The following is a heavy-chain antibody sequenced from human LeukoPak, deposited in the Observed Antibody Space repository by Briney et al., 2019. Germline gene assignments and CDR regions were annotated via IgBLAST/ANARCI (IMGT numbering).Heavy chain of an antibody. D-gene: IGHD4-17*01. Sequence: GGSLRLSCAASGFTFSSYWMSWVRQAPGKGLEWVANIKQDGSEKYYVDSAKGRFTISRDNAKNSLYLQMNSLRAEDTAVYYCARDSYGDYVLGAFDIWGQGTMVTVSS. J-gene: IGHJ3*02. V-gene: IGHV3-7*01. CDR1: GFTFSSYW. CDR3: ARDSYGDYVLGAFDI. CDR2: IKQDGSEK.